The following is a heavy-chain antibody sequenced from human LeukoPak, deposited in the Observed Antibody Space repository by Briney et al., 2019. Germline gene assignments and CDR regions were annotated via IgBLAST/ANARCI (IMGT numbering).Heavy chain of an antibody. Sequence: GESLKFSCKGSGYSFSTYWNGWVRQMPGKGLEWMGIIYPGDSDTRYSPSFQGQVTISADKSISTAYLQWSSLKASDTAMYYCARHTPLTPYCYYYMDVWGKGTTVTVSS. J-gene: IGHJ6*03. CDR1: GYSFSTYW. D-gene: IGHD2-15*01. CDR3: ARHTPLTPYCYYYMDV. CDR2: IYPGDSDT. V-gene: IGHV5-51*01.